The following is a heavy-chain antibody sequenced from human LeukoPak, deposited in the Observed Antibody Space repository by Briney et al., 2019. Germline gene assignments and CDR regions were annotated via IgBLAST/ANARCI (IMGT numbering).Heavy chain of an antibody. CDR2: IYYSGST. V-gene: IGHV4-31*03. D-gene: IGHD2-2*01. CDR3: ATDLGYCSSTSCRYFDN. J-gene: IGHJ4*02. Sequence: PSETLSLTCTVSGGSISSGGYYWSWIRQHPGKGLEWIGYIYYSGSTYYNPSLKNRVSISVDTSKNQFSLKLSSVTAADTAVYFCATDLGYCSSTSCRYFDNWGQGTLVTVSS. CDR1: GGSISSGGYY.